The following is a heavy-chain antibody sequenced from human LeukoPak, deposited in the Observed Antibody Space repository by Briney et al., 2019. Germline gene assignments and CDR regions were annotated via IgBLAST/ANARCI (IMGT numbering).Heavy chain of an antibody. D-gene: IGHD5-18*01. Sequence: SXTLSLTCTVSGGSISSYFWSWLRQPPGEGVEWIGYIYYSGSTNYNPSLKRRVTISVDTSKNPFSLKLSSVTAADTAVYYCASYSGYSYGYAFDIWGQGTMVTVSS. J-gene: IGHJ3*02. CDR2: IYYSGST. CDR1: GGSISSYF. CDR3: ASYSGYSYGYAFDI. V-gene: IGHV4-59*01.